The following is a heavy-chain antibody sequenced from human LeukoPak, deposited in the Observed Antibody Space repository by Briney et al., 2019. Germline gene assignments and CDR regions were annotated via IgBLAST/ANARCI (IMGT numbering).Heavy chain of an antibody. D-gene: IGHD1-14*01. CDR3: AREVMDNLRFDY. CDR1: GYTFTSYY. V-gene: IGHV1-46*01. CDR2: INPSGGDT. Sequence: ASVKVSCKASGYTFTSYYMHWVRQAPGQGLEWMGVINPSGGDTSYAQKFQGRLTMTRDTSTNTVYMELTSLRSEDTAVYYCAREVMDNLRFDYWGQGTLVTVSS. J-gene: IGHJ4*02.